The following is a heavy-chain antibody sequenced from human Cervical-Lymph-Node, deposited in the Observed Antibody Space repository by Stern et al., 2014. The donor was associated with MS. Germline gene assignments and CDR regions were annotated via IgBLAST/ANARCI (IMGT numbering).Heavy chain of an antibody. J-gene: IGHJ4*02. CDR1: GFSISDYD. Sequence: EVQLVESGGGLVQPGESLRLSCAASGFSISDYDMHWVRQPTGKGPEWVSAAGSAGDTFYSASVKGRFIISRENAKNSLYLQMNSLRAGDTAVYYCARSLGYGDYIFDYWGQGILVTVSS. V-gene: IGHV3-13*01. CDR3: ARSLGYGDYIFDY. CDR2: AGSAGDT. D-gene: IGHD4-17*01.